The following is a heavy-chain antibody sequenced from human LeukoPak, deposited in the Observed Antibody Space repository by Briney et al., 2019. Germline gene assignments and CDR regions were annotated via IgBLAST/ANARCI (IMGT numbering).Heavy chain of an antibody. D-gene: IGHD2-2*01. Sequence: KPAETLSLPCAVYGWPFNDYYGNWIRQPPGKGLEGIREINARGDTNYNPSLKSRVTISVDTSKNQYSLSLTSMSASDTAVYYCARGQVPAARGHNWFDPWGQGTLVTVSS. V-gene: IGHV4-34*01. CDR3: ARGQVPAARGHNWFDP. J-gene: IGHJ5*02. CDR1: GWPFNDYY. CDR2: INARGDT.